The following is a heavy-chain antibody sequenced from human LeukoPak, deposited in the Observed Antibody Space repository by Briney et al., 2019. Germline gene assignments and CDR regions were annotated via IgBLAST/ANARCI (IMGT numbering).Heavy chain of an antibody. J-gene: IGHJ4*02. D-gene: IGHD1-7*01. CDR2: TKQDGSEK. V-gene: IGHV3-7*01. CDR1: ELTSSTSW. Sequence: GGSLRLSCAASELTSSTSWMSWVRQAPGKGLEWVAQTKQDGSEKYYVDSVKGRFITSRDKNSLFLQMNSVRAEDTAVYYCVGWGISGITSHWGQGTLVTVSS. CDR3: VGWGISGITSH.